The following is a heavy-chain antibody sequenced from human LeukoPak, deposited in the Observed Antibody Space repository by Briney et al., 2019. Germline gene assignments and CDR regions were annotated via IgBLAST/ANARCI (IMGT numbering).Heavy chain of an antibody. J-gene: IGHJ4*02. CDR1: GYSFSAYY. V-gene: IGHV1-2*02. D-gene: IGHD2-2*01. CDR3: ARDPSTVYYYDS. Sequence: ASVKVSCKASGYSFSAYYIHWVRQAPGQGLEWMGWIDPKSGGTKYAQKFQGRFTMTRDASISTVYMELSRLTSGDTAVCSCARDPSTVYYYDSWGQGTLVTVSS. CDR2: IDPKSGGT.